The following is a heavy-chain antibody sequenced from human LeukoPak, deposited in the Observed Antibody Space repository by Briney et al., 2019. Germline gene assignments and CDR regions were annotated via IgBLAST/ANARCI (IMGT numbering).Heavy chain of an antibody. CDR1: GGTFSSYG. Sequence: GASVKVSCKASGGTFSSYGFTWVRQAPGQGLEWMGTIIPIFGTADYAQKFQDRVTITADKSTSTVYMELRSLRSEDTAVYFCARGHDYGGHSFDYWGQGTLVTVSS. J-gene: IGHJ4*02. D-gene: IGHD4-23*01. CDR2: IIPIFGTA. CDR3: ARGHDYGGHSFDY. V-gene: IGHV1-69*06.